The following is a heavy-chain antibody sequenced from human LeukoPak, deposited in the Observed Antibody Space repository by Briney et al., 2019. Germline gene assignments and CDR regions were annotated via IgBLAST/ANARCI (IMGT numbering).Heavy chain of an antibody. V-gene: IGHV4-61*08. CDR3: ARDSYYYDSSGYRKYGMDV. D-gene: IGHD3-22*01. CDR2: IYYSGST. CDR1: GGSISSGGYY. Sequence: PSQTLSLTCTVSGGSISSGGYYWSWIRQHPGKGLEWIGYIYYSGSTNYNPSLKSRVTISVDTSKNQFSLKLSSVTAADTAVYYCARDSYYYDSSGYRKYGMDVWGQGTTVTVSS. J-gene: IGHJ6*02.